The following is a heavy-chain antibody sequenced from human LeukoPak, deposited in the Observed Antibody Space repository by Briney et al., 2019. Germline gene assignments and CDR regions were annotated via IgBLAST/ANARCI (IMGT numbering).Heavy chain of an antibody. V-gene: IGHV1-18*01. Sequence: ASVKVSCKAPGYTFTSYIISLVRQAPGQGLGWMGWFRASHGNTNYAQKLQGRVNMNTDTSTSKAYMELRSLSSEDTAVYYCGRSPPYCSSTSCFFDYWGQGTLVTVSS. CDR1: GYTFTSYI. CDR3: GRSPPYCSSTSCFFDY. CDR2: FRASHGNT. D-gene: IGHD2-2*01. J-gene: IGHJ4*02.